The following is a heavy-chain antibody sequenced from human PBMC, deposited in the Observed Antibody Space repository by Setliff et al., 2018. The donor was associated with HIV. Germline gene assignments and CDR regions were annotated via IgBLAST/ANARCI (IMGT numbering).Heavy chain of an antibody. J-gene: IGHJ4*02. D-gene: IGHD6-13*01. CDR1: GYTFTTYA. CDR3: ARDQKQLADY. Sequence: GASVKVSCKASGYTFTTYAMHWERQAPGQRLEWMGWINAGNGDTKYSQKFQGRVTITRDTSASTAYMELSSLRSEDTAVYYCARDQKQLADYWGQGTLVTVSS. CDR2: INAGNGDT. V-gene: IGHV1-3*01.